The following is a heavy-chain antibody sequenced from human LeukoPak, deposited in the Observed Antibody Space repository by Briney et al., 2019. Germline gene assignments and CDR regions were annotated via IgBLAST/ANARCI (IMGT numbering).Heavy chain of an antibody. CDR1: GFTFSSYA. J-gene: IGHJ6*02. Sequence: GGSLRLSCAASGFTFSSYAMSWVRQAPGKGLEWVSGVSSTGDSTYYADSVKGRFTVSRDNSKNTLYLQMHSLRVDDTAVYYCAKFYFYNLDVWGQGTTVTVSS. CDR3: AKFYFYNLDV. V-gene: IGHV3-23*01. CDR2: VSSTGDST.